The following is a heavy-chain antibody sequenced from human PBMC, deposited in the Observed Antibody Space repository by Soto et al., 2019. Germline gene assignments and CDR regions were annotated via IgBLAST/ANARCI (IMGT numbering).Heavy chain of an antibody. CDR2: MYNSGSP. V-gene: IGHV4-31*03. D-gene: IGHD2-21*01. J-gene: IGHJ5*02. Sequence: QVQLQASGPGLVKPSQTLSLICTVSGGSISTGDFSWSWIRQHPGKGLEWIGDMYNSGSPYYNPSLKSRLTISVDPSKSQRSLRLSSVTAADTAVYYCARTRGNVVGLNREYTYFDPWGQGTLVTVSS. CDR3: ARTRGNVVGLNREYTYFDP. CDR1: GGSISTGDFS.